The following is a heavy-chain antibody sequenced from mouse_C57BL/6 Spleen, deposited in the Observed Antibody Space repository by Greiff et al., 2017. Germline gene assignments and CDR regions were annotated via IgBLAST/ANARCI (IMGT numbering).Heavy chain of an antibody. J-gene: IGHJ2*01. D-gene: IGHD1-1*01. CDR2: IHPTSGST. CDR3: AGYYYGSEDYFDY. Sequence: QVQLQQPGAELVKPGASVKLSCKASGYTFTSYWMHWVKQRPGQGLEWIGMIHPTSGSTNYNEKFKSKATLTVDKSSSTAYMQRSSLTSEDSAVYYCAGYYYGSEDYFDYWGQGTTLTVSS. V-gene: IGHV1-64*01. CDR1: GYTFTSYW.